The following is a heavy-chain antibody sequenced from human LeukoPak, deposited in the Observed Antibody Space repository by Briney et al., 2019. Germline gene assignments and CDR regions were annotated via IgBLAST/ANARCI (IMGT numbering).Heavy chain of an antibody. J-gene: IGHJ4*02. Sequence: GGSLRLSCAASGFTFSSYGMGWVRQAPGKGLEWVSGSTGSGADTYHADSVKGRFTISRDNSKNTLYLQMNSLRAEDTAVYYCATSIAARRKPFDYWGQGTLVTVSS. CDR1: GFTFSSYG. V-gene: IGHV3-23*01. CDR2: STGSGADT. D-gene: IGHD6-6*01. CDR3: ATSIAARRKPFDY.